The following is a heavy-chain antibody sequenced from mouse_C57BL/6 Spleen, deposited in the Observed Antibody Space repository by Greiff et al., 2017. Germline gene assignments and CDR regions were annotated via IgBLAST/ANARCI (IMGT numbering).Heavy chain of an antibody. J-gene: IGHJ2*01. D-gene: IGHD2-3*01. V-gene: IGHV1-4*01. Sequence: QVQLQQSGAELARPGASVKMSCKASGYTFTSYTMHWVKQRPGQGLEWIGYINPSSGYTKYNQKFKDKATLTADKSSSTAYMQLSSLTSEDSAVDYCAREDDGSYYFDFWGQGTTLTVSS. CDR3: AREDDGSYYFDF. CDR1: GYTFTSYT. CDR2: INPSSGYT.